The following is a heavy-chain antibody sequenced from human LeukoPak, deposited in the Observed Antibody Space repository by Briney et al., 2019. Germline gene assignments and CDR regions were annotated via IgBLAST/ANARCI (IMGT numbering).Heavy chain of an antibody. CDR3: VHRGDLNDGWFGTFAF. V-gene: IGHV3-23*01. CDR1: GFTFSTYA. J-gene: IGHJ3*01. D-gene: IGHD3-10*01. Sequence: GGSLRLSCVASGFTFSTYAMAWVRQAPGKGLEWVSSISYNGANTHYADSVKGRFTISRDNSKNTLDLEMNNLRADDTAVYYCVHRGDLNDGWFGTFAFWGQGTTVIVSS. CDR2: ISYNGANT.